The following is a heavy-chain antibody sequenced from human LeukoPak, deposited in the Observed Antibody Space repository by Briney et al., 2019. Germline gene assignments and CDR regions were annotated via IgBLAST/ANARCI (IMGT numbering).Heavy chain of an antibody. D-gene: IGHD3-22*01. CDR2: IGSSGSTI. CDR3: ARDRTYEVGAFDI. Sequence: GGSLRLSCEASGFTFSTYEMNWVRQTPGKGLEWVSCIGSSGSTIYYADSVKGRFTISRDNAKNSLYLQMNSLRAEDTAVYYCARDRTYEVGAFDIWGQGTMVTVSS. J-gene: IGHJ3*02. V-gene: IGHV3-48*03. CDR1: GFTFSTYE.